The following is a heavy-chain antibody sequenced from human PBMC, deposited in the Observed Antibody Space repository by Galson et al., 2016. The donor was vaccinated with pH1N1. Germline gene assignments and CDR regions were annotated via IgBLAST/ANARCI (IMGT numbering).Heavy chain of an antibody. Sequence: TLSLTCAVSGYSIRNGYFWGWIRQPPGQGLEWIGIIYHSGTTYYNPSPESRVTISVDTSKNQFSLKVKSVTAADTAVYYCARHPRYYDSSGYYFDYWGQGILVTVSS. J-gene: IGHJ4*02. D-gene: IGHD3-22*01. CDR1: GYSIRNGYF. CDR2: IYHSGTT. V-gene: IGHV4-38-2*01. CDR3: ARHPRYYDSSGYYFDY.